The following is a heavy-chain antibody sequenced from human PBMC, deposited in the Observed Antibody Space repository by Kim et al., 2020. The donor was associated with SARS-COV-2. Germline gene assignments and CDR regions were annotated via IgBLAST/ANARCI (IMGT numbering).Heavy chain of an antibody. V-gene: IGHV4-59*08. J-gene: IGHJ4*02. Sequence: SETLSLTCTVSGGSISSFYWSWIRQPPEKGLEWIAYIYYSGSTNYNPSLKSRVTISVDTSKNQFSLKLSSVTAADTAVYYCARHPSIMGATTDWGQGTLVTVSS. CDR1: GGSISSFY. CDR3: ARHPSIMGATTD. D-gene: IGHD1-26*01. CDR2: IYYSGST.